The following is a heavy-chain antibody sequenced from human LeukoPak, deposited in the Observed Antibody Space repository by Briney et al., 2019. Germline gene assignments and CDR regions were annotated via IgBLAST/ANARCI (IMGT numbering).Heavy chain of an antibody. Sequence: SETLSLTCTVSGGSISSYYWSWIRQPPGEGLEWIGYIYYSGSTNYNASLKSRVTISVDTSENQFSLKLSSVTAADTAVYYCARHLGGGYCSSTSCPYYYYYMDVWGKGTTVTVSS. V-gene: IGHV4-59*08. CDR2: IYYSGST. D-gene: IGHD2-2*01. CDR3: ARHLGGGYCSSTSCPYYYYYMDV. J-gene: IGHJ6*03. CDR1: GGSISSYY.